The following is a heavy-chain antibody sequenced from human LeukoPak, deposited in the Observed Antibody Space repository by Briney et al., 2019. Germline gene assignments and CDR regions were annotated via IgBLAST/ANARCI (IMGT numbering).Heavy chain of an antibody. CDR3: ARGLLWFGVYYHYYMDV. CDR1: GYTFTSYG. V-gene: IGHV1-18*01. CDR2: ISAYNGNT. J-gene: IGHJ6*03. D-gene: IGHD3-10*01. Sequence: ASVKVSCKASGYTFTSYGISWVRQAPGQGLEWMGWISAYNGNTNYAQKLQGRVTMTTDTSTSTAYMELRSLRSDDTAVYYCARGLLWFGVYYHYYMDVWGKGTTVTISS.